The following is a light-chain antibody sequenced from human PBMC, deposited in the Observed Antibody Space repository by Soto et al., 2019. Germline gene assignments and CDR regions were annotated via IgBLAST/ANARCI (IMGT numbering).Light chain of an antibody. Sequence: IQMTQAPSSLSASLGDRVTITCRASQGIRNDLGWYQQKPGKAPKLLIYKASTLKSGVPSRFSGSGSGTEFTLTISSLQPDDFATYYCQHYNSYSEAFGQGTKVDIK. CDR3: QHYNSYSEA. V-gene: IGKV1-5*03. CDR2: KAS. J-gene: IGKJ1*01. CDR1: QGIRND.